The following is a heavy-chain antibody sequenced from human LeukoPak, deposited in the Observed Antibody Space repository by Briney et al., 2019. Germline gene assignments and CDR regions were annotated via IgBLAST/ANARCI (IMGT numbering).Heavy chain of an antibody. CDR3: ARVEQQLVRGY. CDR1: GFTFSSYA. J-gene: IGHJ4*02. V-gene: IGHV3-23*01. CDR2: ISGSGGST. Sequence: GGSLRLSCAASGFTFSSYAITWVRQAPGKGLEWVSAISGSGGSTYYADSVKGRFTISRDNTRNSLYLQMDSLRAEDTALYYCARVEQQLVRGYWGQGTLVTVSS. D-gene: IGHD6-13*01.